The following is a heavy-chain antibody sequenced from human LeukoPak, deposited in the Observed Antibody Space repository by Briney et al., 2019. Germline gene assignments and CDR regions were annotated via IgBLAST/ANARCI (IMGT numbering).Heavy chain of an antibody. D-gene: IGHD2-2*01. V-gene: IGHV1-2*06. Sequence: ASVKVSCKASGYTFTGYHMHWVRQAPGQGLEWMGRINPNSGDTNYAQKFQGRVTMTRDTSISTAYMELSRLRSDDTAVYYCARDYCSSTSCLFDYWGQGTLATVSS. CDR2: INPNSGDT. CDR1: GYTFTGYH. CDR3: ARDYCSSTSCLFDY. J-gene: IGHJ4*02.